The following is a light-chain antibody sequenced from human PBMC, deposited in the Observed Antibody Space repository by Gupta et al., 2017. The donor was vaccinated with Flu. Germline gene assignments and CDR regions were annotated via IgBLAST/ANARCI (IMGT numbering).Light chain of an antibody. CDR3: QQSDSTLTWT. J-gene: IGKJ1*01. Sequence: DIQMTQSPSSLSASVGDRVTITCRASQSISSYLNWYQQKPGKAPKLLIYAASSLQSGVPSRFSGSGSGTDFTLTISSRQPEDFATYYCQQSDSTLTWTFGQGTKVEIK. CDR1: QSISSY. CDR2: AAS. V-gene: IGKV1-39*01.